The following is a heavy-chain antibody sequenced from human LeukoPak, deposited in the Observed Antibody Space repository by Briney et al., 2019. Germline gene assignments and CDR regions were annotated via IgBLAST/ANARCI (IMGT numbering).Heavy chain of an antibody. CDR2: ISSSSSYI. J-gene: IGHJ4*02. CDR3: ARAHQLYFDY. Sequence: GGSLRLSCAASGFTFDDYAMHWVRQAPGKGLEWVSSISSSSSYIYYADSVKGRFTISRDNAKNSLYLQMNSLRAEDTAVYYCARAHQLYFDYWGQGTLVTVSS. V-gene: IGHV3-21*01. D-gene: IGHD2-2*01. CDR1: GFTFDDYA.